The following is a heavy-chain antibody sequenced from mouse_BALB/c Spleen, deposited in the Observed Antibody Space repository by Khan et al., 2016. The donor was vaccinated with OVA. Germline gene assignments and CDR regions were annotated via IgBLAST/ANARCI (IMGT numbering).Heavy chain of an antibody. CDR2: IWGGGGT. D-gene: IGHD2-14*01. Sequence: QVQLKESGPGLVAPSQTLSNTCTVSGFSLSRYNIHWVRQPPGGGLEWLGMIWGGGGTDYNSTLKSRLSIRKDNSKSQVFLKMNSLQTDDTAMYYCARAYYRYDGYYAMDYWGQGTSVTVSS. J-gene: IGHJ4*01. CDR1: GFSLSRYN. CDR3: ARAYYRYDGYYAMDY. V-gene: IGHV2-6-4*01.